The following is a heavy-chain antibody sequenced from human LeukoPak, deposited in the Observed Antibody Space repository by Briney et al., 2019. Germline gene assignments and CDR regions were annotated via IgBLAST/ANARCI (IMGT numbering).Heavy chain of an antibody. Sequence: AGGSLRLSCAASGITFGSYWMSWVRQAPGKGLEWVATIKQDGSQKEYVDSVKGRFTISRDNAKNSLYLQMSSLRPQDTAVYYCARDPTVTNFHDAFDIWGQGTMVTASS. CDR3: ARDPTVTNFHDAFDI. V-gene: IGHV3-7*05. CDR2: IKQDGSQK. J-gene: IGHJ3*02. CDR1: GITFGSYW. D-gene: IGHD4-17*01.